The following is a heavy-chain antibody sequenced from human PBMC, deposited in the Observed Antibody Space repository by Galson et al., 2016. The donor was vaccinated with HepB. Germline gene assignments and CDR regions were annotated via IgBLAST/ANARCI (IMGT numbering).Heavy chain of an antibody. D-gene: IGHD5-18*01. V-gene: IGHV3-7*03. CDR3: AKDRGGRVDTGTLDY. CDR2: INQDGSPK. CDR1: GFTFSNYW. J-gene: IGHJ4*02. Sequence: SLRLSCAASGFTFSNYWMSWVRQAPGKGLEWVANINQDGSPKSYADSVKGRFTVSRDNAKNSLYLQMNSLRAGDAAVYYYAKDRGGRVDTGTLDYWGQGTLVTVSS.